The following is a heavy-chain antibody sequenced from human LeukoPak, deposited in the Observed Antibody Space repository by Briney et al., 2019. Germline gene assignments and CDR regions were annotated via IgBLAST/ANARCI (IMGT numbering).Heavy chain of an antibody. CDR2: ISGSGGST. CDR3: ARGSHSSGWYTPAPFFDY. D-gene: IGHD6-19*01. V-gene: IGHV3-23*01. CDR1: GFTFSSYA. J-gene: IGHJ4*02. Sequence: GGSLRLSCAASGFTFSSYAMSWVRQAPGKGLEWVSAISGSGGSTYYADSVKGRFTISRDNSKNTLYLQMNSLRAEDTAVYYCARGSHSSGWYTPAPFFDYWGQGTLVTVSS.